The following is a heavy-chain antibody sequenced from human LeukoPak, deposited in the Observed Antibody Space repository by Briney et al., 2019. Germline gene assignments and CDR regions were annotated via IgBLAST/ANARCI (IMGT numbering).Heavy chain of an antibody. CDR1: GFTFSSYG. CDR2: IRYDGSNK. J-gene: IGHJ3*02. V-gene: IGHV3-30*02. CDR3: AKDISGSGEGFDI. D-gene: IGHD3-10*01. Sequence: GGSLRLSCAASGFTFSSYGMHWVRQAPGKGLEWVAFIRYDGSNKYYADSVKGRFTISRDNSKSTLYLQMNSLRAEDTAVYYCAKDISGSGEGFDIWGQGTMVTVSS.